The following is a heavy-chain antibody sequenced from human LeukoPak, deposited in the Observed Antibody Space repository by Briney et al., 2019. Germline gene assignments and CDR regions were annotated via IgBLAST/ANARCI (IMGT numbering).Heavy chain of an antibody. Sequence: SETLSLTCTVSGGSISSYYWSWIRQPPGKGLEWIGYIYYSGSTNYNPSLKSRVTISVDTSKNQFSLKLSSVTAADTAVYYCARGVVATIRGVYYFDYWGQGTLVTVSS. CDR1: GGSISSYY. V-gene: IGHV4-59*12. CDR2: IYYSGST. D-gene: IGHD5-12*01. CDR3: ARGVVATIRGVYYFDY. J-gene: IGHJ4*02.